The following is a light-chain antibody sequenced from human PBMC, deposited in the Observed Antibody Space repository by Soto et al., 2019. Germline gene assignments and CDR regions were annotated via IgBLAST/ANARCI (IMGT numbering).Light chain of an antibody. J-gene: IGKJ3*01. CDR1: QRVSSAY. CDR3: QQHETWGT. V-gene: IGKV3-20*01. CDR2: GAS. Sequence: ENVLTQSPGTLYLSPGETATLSFSASQRVSSAYLAWYQQKPGQAPRLLMYGASNRATGAPDRFSGSGTGTEFTLNISRLEPEDLAMYYCQQHETWGTFGPGTKVN.